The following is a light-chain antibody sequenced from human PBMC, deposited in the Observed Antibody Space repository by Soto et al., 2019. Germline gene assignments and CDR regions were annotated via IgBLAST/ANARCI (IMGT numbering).Light chain of an antibody. CDR1: PTARSY. J-gene: IGKJ4*01. V-gene: IGKV3-11*01. CDR2: DVS. Sequence: EIVLTQSPATLSLSPGERGSRSCRASPTARSYLAWYQQKPGQAPRLLIYDVSNRATGVPARFSGSGSETDFSLTISSLEPEDFAVYYCQQRSNWPLTFGGGTKVDIK. CDR3: QQRSNWPLT.